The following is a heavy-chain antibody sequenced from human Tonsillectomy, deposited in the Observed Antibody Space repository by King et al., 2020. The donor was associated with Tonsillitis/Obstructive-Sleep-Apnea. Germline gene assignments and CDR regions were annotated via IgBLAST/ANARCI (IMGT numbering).Heavy chain of an antibody. V-gene: IGHV3-73*02. D-gene: IGHD3-22*01. J-gene: IGHJ4*02. CDR2: IRSKANSYAT. CDR1: GFTFSGSA. CDR3: TRRKTDDSSGYYYG. Sequence: VQLVESGGGLVQPGGSLKLSCAASGFTFSGSAKHWVRQASGKGLEWVGRIRSKANSYATAYAASVKGRFTISRDDSKNTAYLQMNSLKTEDTAVYYCTRRKTDDSSGYYYGWGQGTLVTVSS.